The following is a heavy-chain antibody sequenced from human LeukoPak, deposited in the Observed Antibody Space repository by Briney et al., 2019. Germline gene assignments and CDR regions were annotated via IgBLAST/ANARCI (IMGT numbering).Heavy chain of an antibody. CDR3: ARGRTRDSSGYYSDDAFDI. CDR1: GYTFTSYG. CDR2: ISAYNGNT. Sequence: ASVKVSCKASGYTFTSYGISWVRQAPGQGLEWMGWISAYNGNTNYAQKLQGRVTMTTDASTSTAYMELRSLRSDDTAVYYCARGRTRDSSGYYSDDAFDIWGQGTMVTVSS. V-gene: IGHV1-18*01. J-gene: IGHJ3*02. D-gene: IGHD3-22*01.